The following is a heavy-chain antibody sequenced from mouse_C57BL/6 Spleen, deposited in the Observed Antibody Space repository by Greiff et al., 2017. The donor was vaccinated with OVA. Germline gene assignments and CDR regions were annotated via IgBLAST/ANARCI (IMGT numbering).Heavy chain of an antibody. D-gene: IGHD2-5*01. Sequence: VQRVESGPGLVQPSQSLSITCTVSGFYLTSYGVHWVRQSPGKGLEWLGVIWSGGSTDYNAAFISRLIISKDNSKSQVFFKMNSLQADDTAIYYCARSYSNYVYFGYWGQGTTLTVSS. J-gene: IGHJ2*01. CDR2: IWSGGST. CDR1: GFYLTSYG. V-gene: IGHV2-2*01. CDR3: ARSYSNYVYFGY.